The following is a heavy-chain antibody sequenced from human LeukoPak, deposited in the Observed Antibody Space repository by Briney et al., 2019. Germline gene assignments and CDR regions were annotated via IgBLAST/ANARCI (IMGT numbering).Heavy chain of an antibody. D-gene: IGHD5-12*01. CDR2: INPRGST. CDR1: GGSFSSHY. V-gene: IGHV4-34*01. CDR3: ARQRFSGYVRAFDI. Sequence: PSETLSLTCGVSGGSFSSHYWTWIRQPPGKGLEWIGEINPRGSTNYNPSLESRVTISVDTSKNQFSLKLSSVTAADTAVYYCARQRFSGYVRAFDIWGQGTMVTVSS. J-gene: IGHJ3*02.